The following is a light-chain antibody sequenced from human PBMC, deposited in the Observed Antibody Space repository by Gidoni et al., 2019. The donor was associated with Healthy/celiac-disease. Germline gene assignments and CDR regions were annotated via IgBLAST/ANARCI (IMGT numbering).Light chain of an antibody. V-gene: IGLV1-40*01. CDR2: GNS. Sequence: QSVLTQPPSVSGAPGQRVTISCTGSSSNNGAGYDVHWYQQLPGTAPKLLIYGNSNRPSGVPDRFSGSKSGTSASRAITGLQAEDEADYYCQSYDSSLSGSDVVFGGGTKLTVL. CDR3: QSYDSSLSGSDVV. J-gene: IGLJ2*01. CDR1: SSNNGAGYD.